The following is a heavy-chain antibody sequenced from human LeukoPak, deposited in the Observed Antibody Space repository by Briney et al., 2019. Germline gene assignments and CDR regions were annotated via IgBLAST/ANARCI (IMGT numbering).Heavy chain of an antibody. J-gene: IGHJ4*02. Sequence: GRSLRLSCAASGFTFDDYAMHWVRQAPGKGLEWVSGISWNSGSIGYADSVKGRFTISRDNAKNSLYLQMNSLRAEDTALYYCAKDMGRFGEFDYYFDYWGQGTLVTVSS. V-gene: IGHV3-9*01. CDR3: AKDMGRFGEFDYYFDY. CDR1: GFTFDDYA. CDR2: ISWNSGSI. D-gene: IGHD3-10*01.